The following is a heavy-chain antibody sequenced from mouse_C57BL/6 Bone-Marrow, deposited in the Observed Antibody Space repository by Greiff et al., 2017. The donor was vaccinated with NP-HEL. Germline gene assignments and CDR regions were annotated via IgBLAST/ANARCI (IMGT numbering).Heavy chain of an antibody. J-gene: IGHJ4*01. CDR2: IDPSDSYT. CDR1: GYTFTSYW. Sequence: QVQLQQPGAELVMPGASVKLSCKASGYTFTSYWMHWVKQRPGQGLEWIGEIDPSDSYTNYTPQFKGTSTLTVDTSSSTAYMQLSSLTSEDSAVYYCARENDEYDGHYYAMDYWGQGTSVTVSS. D-gene: IGHD2-4*01. CDR3: ARENDEYDGHYYAMDY. V-gene: IGHV1-69*01.